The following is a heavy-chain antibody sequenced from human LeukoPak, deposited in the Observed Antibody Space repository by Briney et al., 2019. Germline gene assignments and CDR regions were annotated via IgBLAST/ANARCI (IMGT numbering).Heavy chain of an antibody. CDR2: ISGSGDST. J-gene: IGHJ4*02. V-gene: IGHV3-23*01. Sequence: GGSLRLSCAASGFTFSSYAITWVRQAPGKGLEWVSAISGSGDSTYYADSVKGRFSISRDNSKNTLYLQMYSLRAEDTAVYYCAKAPETYRGGGSCYLIYWGQGTLVTVSS. CDR3: AKAPETYRGGGSCYLIY. CDR1: GFTFSSYA. D-gene: IGHD2-15*01.